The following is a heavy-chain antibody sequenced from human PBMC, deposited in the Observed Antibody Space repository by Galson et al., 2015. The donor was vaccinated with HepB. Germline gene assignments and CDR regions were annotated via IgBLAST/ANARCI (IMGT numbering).Heavy chain of an antibody. CDR3: ASEGLFNGYDYYYYYGMDV. V-gene: IGHV5-10-1*01. CDR2: IDPSDSYT. J-gene: IGHJ6*02. Sequence: QSGAEVKKPGESLRISCKGSGYSFTSYWISWVRQMPGKGLEWMGRIDPSDSYTNYSPSFQGHVTISADKSISTAYLQWSSLKASDTAMYYCASEGLFNGYDYYYYYGMDVWGQGTTVTVSS. D-gene: IGHD5-12*01. CDR1: GYSFTSYW.